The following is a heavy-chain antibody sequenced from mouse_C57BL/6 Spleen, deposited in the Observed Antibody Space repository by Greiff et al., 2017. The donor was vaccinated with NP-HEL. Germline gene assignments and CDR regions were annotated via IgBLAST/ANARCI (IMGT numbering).Heavy chain of an antibody. D-gene: IGHD2-3*01. CDR3: ARSGYSYAMDY. CDR1: GYAFTNYL. V-gene: IGHV1-54*01. CDR2: INPGSGGT. Sequence: LQESGAELVRPGTSVKVSCKASGYAFTNYLIEWVKQRPGQGLEWIGVINPGSGGTNYNEKFKGKATLTADKSSSTAYMQLSSLTSEDSAVYFCARSGYSYAMDYWGQGTSVTVSS. J-gene: IGHJ4*01.